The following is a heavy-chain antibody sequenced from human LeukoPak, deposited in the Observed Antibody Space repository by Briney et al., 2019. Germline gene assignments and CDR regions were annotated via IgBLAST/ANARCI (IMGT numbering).Heavy chain of an antibody. D-gene: IGHD3-22*01. J-gene: IGHJ3*02. CDR1: GFTFSSYA. CDR2: ISGSGGST. Sequence: PGGSLRLSCAASGFTFSSYAMSWVRQAPGKGLEWVSAISGSGGSTYYADSVKGRFTIYRDNSKNTLYLQMNSLRAEDTAVYYCAKDAPQGYYYDSSGYYPPDAFDIWGQGTMVTVSS. V-gene: IGHV3-23*01. CDR3: AKDAPQGYYYDSSGYYPPDAFDI.